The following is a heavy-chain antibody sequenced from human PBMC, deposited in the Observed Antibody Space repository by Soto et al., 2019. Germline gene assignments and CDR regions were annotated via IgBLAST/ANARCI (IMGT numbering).Heavy chain of an antibody. D-gene: IGHD3-3*01. CDR3: ARDKDFWCFCDY. CDR1: GFTFSSYA. J-gene: IGHJ4*02. CDR2: ISYDGSNK. Sequence: XGCLRRSFAASGFTFSSYAMHWVRQAPGKGLEWVAVISYDGSNKYYADSVKGRFTISRDNSKNTLYLQMNSLRAEDTAVYYCARDKDFWCFCDYWGQGTLVTVSS. V-gene: IGHV3-30-3*01.